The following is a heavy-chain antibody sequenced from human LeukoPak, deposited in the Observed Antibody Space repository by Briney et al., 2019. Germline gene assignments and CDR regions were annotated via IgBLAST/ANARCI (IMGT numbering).Heavy chain of an antibody. V-gene: IGHV3-53*01. CDR1: GFTVIGNY. CDR3: ASGESIYYYGLDV. D-gene: IGHD4-17*01. Sequence: GGPLSFSGAASGFTVIGNYLGWSGQAPGKGWEGVSVIYSGGSTYYADSVKGRFTISRDNSKNTLYLQMNSLRAEDTAVYYCASGESIYYYGLDVWGQGTTVTVSS. CDR2: IYSGGST. J-gene: IGHJ6*02.